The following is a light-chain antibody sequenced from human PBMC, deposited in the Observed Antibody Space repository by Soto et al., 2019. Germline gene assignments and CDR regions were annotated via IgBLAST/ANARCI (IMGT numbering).Light chain of an antibody. CDR1: SSNIGAGYD. V-gene: IGLV1-40*01. Sequence: QSVLTQPTSVSVAPGQRVTISCTGSSSNIGAGYDVHWYQQLPGTAPKLLIYGNINRPSGVPDRFSGSKSGTSASLAITGLQAEDEGDYYCQSYDSSLLFGGGTKVTVL. J-gene: IGLJ2*01. CDR2: GNI. CDR3: QSYDSSLL.